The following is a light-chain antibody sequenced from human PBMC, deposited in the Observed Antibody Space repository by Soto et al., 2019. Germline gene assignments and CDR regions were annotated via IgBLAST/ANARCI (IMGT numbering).Light chain of an antibody. CDR3: ISYAGSSIWV. Sequence: QSALTQPPSASGSPGQSVTISCTGTSSDVGAYNYVSWYQQHPGKAPKLMICDVSKRPSGVPDRFSGSKSGNTASLTVSGLQAEDEADFYCISYAGSSIWVFGGGTKLTVL. J-gene: IGLJ3*02. CDR2: DVS. CDR1: SSDVGAYNY. V-gene: IGLV2-8*01.